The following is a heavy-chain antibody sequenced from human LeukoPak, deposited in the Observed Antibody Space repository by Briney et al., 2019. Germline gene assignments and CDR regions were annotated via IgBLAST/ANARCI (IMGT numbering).Heavy chain of an antibody. J-gene: IGHJ4*02. CDR2: INPNSGGT. CDR3: ARASGTAGKYDSSSPHDY. Sequence: VASVKVSCKASGYTFTGYYMHWVRQAPGQGLEWMGWINPNSGGTNYAQKLQGRVTMTTDTSTSTAYMELRSLRSDDTAVYYCARASGTAGKYDSSSPHDYWGQGTLVTVSS. V-gene: IGHV1-2*02. D-gene: IGHD6-13*01. CDR1: GYTFTGYY.